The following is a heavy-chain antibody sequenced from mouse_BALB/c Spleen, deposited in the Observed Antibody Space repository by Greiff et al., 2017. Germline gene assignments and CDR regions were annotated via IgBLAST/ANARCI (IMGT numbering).Heavy chain of an antibody. CDR3: ARRTTDLYYFDY. J-gene: IGHJ2*01. V-gene: IGHV5-17*02. Sequence: EVQGVESGGGLVQPGGSRKLSCAASGFTFSSFGMHWVRQAPEKGLEWVAYISSGSSTIYYADTVKGRFTISRDNPKNTLFLQMTSLRSEDTAMYYCARRTTDLYYFDYWGQGTTLTVSS. CDR2: ISSGSSTI. D-gene: IGHD1-1*01. CDR1: GFTFSSFG.